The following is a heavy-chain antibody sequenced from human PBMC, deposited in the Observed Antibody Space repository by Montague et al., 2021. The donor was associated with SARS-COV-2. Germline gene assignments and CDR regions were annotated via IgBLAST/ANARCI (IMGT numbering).Heavy chain of an antibody. CDR3: AKGPDGVDY. D-gene: IGHD1-14*01. Sequence: SLRLSCAASGFSFSSSAMNWVRQAPGKGLEWLSYIGSSGENIDCADSVKGRFTISRDNAKNSLYLQMKSLRVEDTALYYCAKGPDGVDYWGQGTLVTVSS. V-gene: IGHV3-48*03. CDR1: GFSFSSSA. CDR2: IGSSGENI. J-gene: IGHJ4*02.